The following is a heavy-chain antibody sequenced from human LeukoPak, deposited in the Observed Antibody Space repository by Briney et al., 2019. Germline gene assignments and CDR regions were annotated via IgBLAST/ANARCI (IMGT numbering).Heavy chain of an antibody. D-gene: IGHD3-9*01. CDR3: ARAPVLGRYFDWLFYGLDV. V-gene: IGHV1-2*02. Sequence: ASVKVSCKASGYTFTGYHMHWVRQAPGQGLEWMGWINPDSGGTNYAQKFQGRVTMTRDTSISTAYMELSRLRSDDTAVYYRARAPVLGRYFDWLFYGLDVWGQGTTVTVSS. J-gene: IGHJ6*02. CDR1: GYTFTGYH. CDR2: INPDSGGT.